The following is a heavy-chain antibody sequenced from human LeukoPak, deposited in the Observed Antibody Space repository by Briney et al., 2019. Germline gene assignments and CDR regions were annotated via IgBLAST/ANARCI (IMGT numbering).Heavy chain of an antibody. CDR2: ISSSGSTI. CDR3: ARDKYYARASYGMDV. Sequence: GGSLRLSCAASGFTFSDYYMSWIRPAPGKRREWVSYISSSGSTIYYADSVKGRFTISRDNAKNSLYLQMNSLRAEDTAVYYCARDKYYARASYGMDVWGQGTTVTVSS. D-gene: IGHD1-26*01. J-gene: IGHJ6*02. V-gene: IGHV3-11*01. CDR1: GFTFSDYY.